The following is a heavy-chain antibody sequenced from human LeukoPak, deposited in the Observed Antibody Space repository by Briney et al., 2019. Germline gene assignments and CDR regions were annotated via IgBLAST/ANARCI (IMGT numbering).Heavy chain of an antibody. CDR2: INPNSGGT. V-gene: IGHV1-2*02. J-gene: IGHJ4*02. Sequence: ASVKASCKASGYTFTGYYMHWVRQAPGQGLEWMGWINPNSGGTNYAQKFQGRVTMTRDTSISTAYMELSRLRSDDTAVYYCARGLLEWLRLETYSFDYWGQGTLVTVSS. CDR1: GYTFTGYY. D-gene: IGHD5-12*01. CDR3: ARGLLEWLRLETYSFDY.